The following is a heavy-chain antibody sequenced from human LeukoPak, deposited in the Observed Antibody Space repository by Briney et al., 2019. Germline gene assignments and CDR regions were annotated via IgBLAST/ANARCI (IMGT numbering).Heavy chain of an antibody. CDR3: AREGAIGYGDFDAFDI. CDR1: GGSIINYS. V-gene: IGHV4-4*07. J-gene: IGHJ3*02. Sequence: PSETLSLTCSDSGGSIINYSFNWIRQPAGKGLEWVGRVYHTGTTNYNPSLKSRVSMSGDTSKNQVSLKLSSVTAADTAVYYCAREGAIGYGDFDAFDIWGQGTRVTVSS. CDR2: VYHTGTT. D-gene: IGHD4-17*01.